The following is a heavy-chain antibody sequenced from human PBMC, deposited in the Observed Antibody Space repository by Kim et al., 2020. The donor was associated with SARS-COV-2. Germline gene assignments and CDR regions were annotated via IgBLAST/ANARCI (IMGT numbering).Heavy chain of an antibody. Sequence: SVKVSCKASGGTFSSYAISWVQQAPGQGLEWMGGIIPIFGTANYAQKFQGRVTITADESTSTAYMELSSLRSEDTAVYYCARDTYYYGSGSYYKNYWGQGTLVTVSS. CDR2: IIPIFGTA. CDR1: GGTFSSYA. V-gene: IGHV1-69*13. J-gene: IGHJ4*02. CDR3: ARDTYYYGSGSYYKNY. D-gene: IGHD3-10*01.